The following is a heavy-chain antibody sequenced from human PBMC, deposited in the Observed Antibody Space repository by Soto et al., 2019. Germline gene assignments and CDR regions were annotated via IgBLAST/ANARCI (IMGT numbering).Heavy chain of an antibody. CDR1: GFTFTTYT. J-gene: IGHJ4*02. CDR2: ILAGGTT. CDR3: AKDRQPYGIWTFDF. V-gene: IGHV3-23*01. D-gene: IGHD3-10*01. Sequence: EVQLLESGGHLVQPGGSLRLSCAASGFTFTTYTMNWVRQAPGKGLEWVSGILAGGTTSYADSVKGRFTISRDHSQNSVFLQMSSLRDEDTAVYYCAKDRQPYGIWTFDFWGQGTLVTVSS.